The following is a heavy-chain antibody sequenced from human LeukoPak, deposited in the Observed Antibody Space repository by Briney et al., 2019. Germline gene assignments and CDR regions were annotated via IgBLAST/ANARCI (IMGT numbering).Heavy chain of an antibody. Sequence: PSETLSLTCTVSGGSISSYYWSWIRQPAGKGLEWIGRIYTSGSTNYSPSLKSRVTISVDKSKNQFSLKLSSVTAADTAVYYCARVRIAARPLYYYYYMDVWGKGTTVTVSS. J-gene: IGHJ6*03. CDR2: IYTSGST. V-gene: IGHV4-4*07. CDR1: GGSISSYY. CDR3: ARVRIAARPLYYYYYMDV. D-gene: IGHD6-6*01.